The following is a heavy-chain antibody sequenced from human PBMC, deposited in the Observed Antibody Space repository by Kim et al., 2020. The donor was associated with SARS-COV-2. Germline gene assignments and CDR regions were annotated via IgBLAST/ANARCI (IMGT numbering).Heavy chain of an antibody. D-gene: IGHD5-18*01. Sequence: ASVKVSCKASGYTFTSYAMHWVRQAPGQRLEWMGWINAGNGSTKYSQKFQGRVTITRDTSASTAYMELSSLRSEDTAVYYCAREVGGYSYGYFDYWGQGTLVTVSS. J-gene: IGHJ4*02. V-gene: IGHV1-3*01. CDR2: INAGNGST. CDR1: GYTFTSYA. CDR3: AREVGGYSYGYFDY.